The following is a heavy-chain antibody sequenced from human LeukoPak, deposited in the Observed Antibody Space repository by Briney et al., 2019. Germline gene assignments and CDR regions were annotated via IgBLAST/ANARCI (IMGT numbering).Heavy chain of an antibody. V-gene: IGHV1-2*02. Sequence: ASVKVSCKASGSTFTGFYLHWVRQAPGRGLEWLGWINPNSGGTKYAQKFQGRVTMTRDTPISTAYMELTRLRSDDTALYYCASGSLSYTSSYFWLDPWGQGTLVTVSS. D-gene: IGHD6-13*01. CDR3: ASGSLSYTSSYFWLDP. CDR2: INPNSGGT. J-gene: IGHJ5*02. CDR1: GSTFTGFY.